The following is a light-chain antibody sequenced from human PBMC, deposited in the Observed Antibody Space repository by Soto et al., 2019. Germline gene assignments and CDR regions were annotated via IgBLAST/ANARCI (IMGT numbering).Light chain of an antibody. J-gene: IGLJ1*01. Sequence: VVTQPPSVSGAPGQRITISCTGSSSNIGAGYDVHWYQQLPGTAPKLLIYGNSNRPSGVPDRFSGSKSGTSASLAITGLQAEDEADYYCQSYDSSLSGYVFGTGTKVTVL. CDR1: SSNIGAGYD. CDR2: GNS. V-gene: IGLV1-40*01. CDR3: QSYDSSLSGYV.